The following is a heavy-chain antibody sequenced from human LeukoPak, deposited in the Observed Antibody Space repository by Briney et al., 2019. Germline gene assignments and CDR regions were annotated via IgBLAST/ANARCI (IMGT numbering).Heavy chain of an antibody. CDR1: GGSFSGYH. CDR2: IKHSGSS. V-gene: IGHV4-34*01. D-gene: IGHD3-22*01. Sequence: SETLSLTCAVYGGSFSGYHWSWIRQPPGKGLEWIGEIKHSGSSNYNPSLKSRVNISVDTSKNQFSLKLSSVTAADTAVYYCARTTYFYNTSGYYYGNWGQGTLVTVSS. J-gene: IGHJ4*02. CDR3: ARTTYFYNTSGYYYGN.